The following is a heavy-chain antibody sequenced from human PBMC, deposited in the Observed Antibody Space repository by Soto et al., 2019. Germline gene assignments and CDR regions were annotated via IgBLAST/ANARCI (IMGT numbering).Heavy chain of an antibody. CDR1: GYSFINFW. Sequence: GESLTISCKGSGYSFINFWIAWVRQMPGKGLEWMGIIYPGDSDTRYSPSFQGQVTISADKSISTAYLQWSSLKASDTAIYYCARAKPYGMDVWGQGTTVTVSS. J-gene: IGHJ6*02. CDR2: IYPGDSDT. CDR3: ARAKPYGMDV. V-gene: IGHV5-51*01.